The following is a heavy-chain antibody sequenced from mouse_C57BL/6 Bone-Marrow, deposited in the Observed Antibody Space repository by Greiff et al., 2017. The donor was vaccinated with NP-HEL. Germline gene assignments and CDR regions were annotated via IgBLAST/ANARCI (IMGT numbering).Heavy chain of an antibody. CDR3: VRHDGYLDARDY. Sequence: GGGLVQPTGSLKLSCAASGFSFNTYAMNWVRQAPGKGLEWVARIRSKSNNYATYYADSVKDRFTISRDDSESMLYLQMNNLKTEDTAMYYCVRHDGYLDARDYWGQGTSVTVSS. CDR2: IRSKSNNYAT. J-gene: IGHJ4*01. CDR1: GFSFNTYA. D-gene: IGHD1-2*01. V-gene: IGHV10-1*01.